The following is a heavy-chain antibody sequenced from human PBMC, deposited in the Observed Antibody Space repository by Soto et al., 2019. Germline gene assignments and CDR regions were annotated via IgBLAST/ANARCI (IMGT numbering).Heavy chain of an antibody. J-gene: IGHJ4*02. D-gene: IGHD2-8*02. CDR2: TYYRSEWYY. V-gene: IGHV6-1*01. CDR3: ARDLPGALLGSFED. CDR1: GDSVSSNSAA. Sequence: SQTLSLTCAISGDSVSSNSAAWNWIRQSPSRGLEWLGRTYYRSEWYYDYGASVKSRITINTDTSKNQFSLQLRSVTPEDTAVYYCARDLPGALLGSFEDWGQGTLVTVSS.